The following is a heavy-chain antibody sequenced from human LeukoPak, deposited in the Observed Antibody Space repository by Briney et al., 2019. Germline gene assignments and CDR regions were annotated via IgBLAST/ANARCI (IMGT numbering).Heavy chain of an antibody. Sequence: GESLRLSCAASGFTFSRYWMHWVRQAPGKGLVWVSHINSDGSSTSYADSVKGRFTVSRDNAKNTLYLQMNSLRAEDTAVYYCARDGSGSYPPRWGQGTLVTVSS. J-gene: IGHJ4*02. V-gene: IGHV3-74*01. CDR3: ARDGSGSYPPR. CDR2: INSDGSST. D-gene: IGHD3-10*01. CDR1: GFTFSRYW.